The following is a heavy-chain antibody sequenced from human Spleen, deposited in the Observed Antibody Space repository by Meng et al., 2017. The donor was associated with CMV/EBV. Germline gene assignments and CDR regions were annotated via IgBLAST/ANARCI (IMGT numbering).Heavy chain of an antibody. J-gene: IGHJ6*02. CDR3: ARESGGYGMDV. V-gene: IGHV3-13*01. D-gene: IGHD4-23*01. CDR1: GFTYNDHD. CDR2: IGSAGDT. Sequence: GESLKISCAASGFTYNDHDMHWVRQGTGKSLEWVSCIGSAGDTSYSDSVKGRFTLSRDSAMNSLHLQMNSLRAGDTAVYYCARESGGYGMDVWGQGTTVTVSS.